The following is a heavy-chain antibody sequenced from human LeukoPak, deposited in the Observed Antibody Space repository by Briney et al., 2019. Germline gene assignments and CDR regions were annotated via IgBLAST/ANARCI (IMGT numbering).Heavy chain of an antibody. V-gene: IGHV4-34*01. Sequence: SETLSLTCAVYGGSFSGYYWSWIRQPPGKGLEWIGEINHSGSTNYNPSLKSRVTISVDTSKNQFSLKLSSVTAADTAVYYCAREPSTTVIDYWGQGTLVTVSS. CDR1: GGSFSGYY. CDR2: INHSGST. J-gene: IGHJ4*02. D-gene: IGHD4-17*01. CDR3: AREPSTTVIDY.